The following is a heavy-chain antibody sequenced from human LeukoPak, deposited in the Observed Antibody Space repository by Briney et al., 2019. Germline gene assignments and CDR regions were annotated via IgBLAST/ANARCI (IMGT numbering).Heavy chain of an antibody. CDR2: VYDSGST. CDR1: GDSISSSSHY. V-gene: IGHV4-39*01. D-gene: IGHD2-15*01. J-gene: IGHJ5*02. Sequence: SETLSLTCFVTGDSISSSSHYWGWIRQPPGKGLEWIGNVYDSGSTYYNPSLKSRVTISVDTSKNQFFLKLSSVTAADTAVYFCVRKDIPNPGIDPWGQGTLVTVSS. CDR3: VRKDIPNPGIDP.